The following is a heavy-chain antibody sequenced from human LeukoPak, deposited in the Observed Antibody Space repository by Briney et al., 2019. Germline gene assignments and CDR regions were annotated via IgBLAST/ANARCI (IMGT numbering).Heavy chain of an antibody. CDR3: ARDDGDL. CDR1: GFTFRGYW. V-gene: IGHV3-7*01. J-gene: IGHJ4*02. CDR2: IKEDGREK. Sequence: GGSLRLSCADSGFTFRGYWMKWVRQAPGQGLVWVASIKEDGREKFYVDSVKGRFTISRDDAKNSLYLQMDSLRVEDTAVYYCARDDGDLWGQGTLVTVSS.